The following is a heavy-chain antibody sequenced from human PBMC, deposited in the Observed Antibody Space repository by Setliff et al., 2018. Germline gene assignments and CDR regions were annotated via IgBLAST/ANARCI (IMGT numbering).Heavy chain of an antibody. CDR3: ARDPLTTNRRRAFDI. V-gene: IGHV4-31*03. Sequence: LSLTCTVSGGSISSGGYYWGWIRQHPGKGLEWIGYIYYSGSTYYNPSLKSRVTISVDTSKNQFSLKLSSVTAADTAVYYCARDPLTTNRRRAFDIWGQGTMVTVSS. CDR1: GGSISSGGYY. CDR2: IYYSGST. D-gene: IGHD4-17*01. J-gene: IGHJ3*02.